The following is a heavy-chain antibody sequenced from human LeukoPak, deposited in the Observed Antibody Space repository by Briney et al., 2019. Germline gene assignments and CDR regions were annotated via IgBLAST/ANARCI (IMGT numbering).Heavy chain of an antibody. CDR3: ARDVGNFDY. Sequence: GGTLRLSCAASGFTFSNYWMHWVRQAPSTGLVWVSRINGDGISTGSAESLTGRFTVSRDNAKKTLYLQMKSLRAEDTAVYYCARDVGNFDYWGQGTLVTVSS. CDR2: INGDGIST. J-gene: IGHJ4*02. V-gene: IGHV3-74*01. CDR1: GFTFSNYW.